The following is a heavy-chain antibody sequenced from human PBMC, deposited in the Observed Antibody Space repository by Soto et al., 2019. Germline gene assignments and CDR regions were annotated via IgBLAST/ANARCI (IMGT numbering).Heavy chain of an antibody. CDR2: INAGNGNT. J-gene: IGHJ5*02. Sequence: GASVKVSCKASGYTFTSYAMHWVRQAPGQRLEWMGWINAGNGNTKYSQKFQGRVTITRDTSASTAYMELSSLRSEDTAVYYCARGLPIPLGSNWFDPWGQGTLVTVSS. V-gene: IGHV1-3*01. D-gene: IGHD3-16*01. CDR3: ARGLPIPLGSNWFDP. CDR1: GYTFTSYA.